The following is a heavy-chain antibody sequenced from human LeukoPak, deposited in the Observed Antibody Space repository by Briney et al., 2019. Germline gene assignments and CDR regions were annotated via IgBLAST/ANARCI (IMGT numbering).Heavy chain of an antibody. Sequence: PSQTLSLTCAVYGGSFSGYYWSWIRQPPGKGLEWIGSIYYSGSTYYNPSLKSRVTISVDTSKNQFSLKLSSVTAADTAVYYCASSVEDDYGDYVIDYWGQGTLVTVSS. CDR1: GGSFSGYY. CDR2: IYYSGST. J-gene: IGHJ4*02. V-gene: IGHV4-34*01. CDR3: ASSVEDDYGDYVIDY. D-gene: IGHD4-17*01.